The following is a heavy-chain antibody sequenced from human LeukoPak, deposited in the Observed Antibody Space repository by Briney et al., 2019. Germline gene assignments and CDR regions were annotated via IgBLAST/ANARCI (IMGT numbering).Heavy chain of an antibody. J-gene: IGHJ4*02. Sequence: SEPLSLTCRVSGVPLSSSRDDWGRSRRARGKGVEWNYIMCYSGSTYYNPSLKSRVPISVATSNNQSSLKLRSVTAADTAVYYCARWSNDILTGYYNVDYWGQGTLVTVSS. CDR1: GVPLSSSRDD. V-gene: IGHV4-39*01. D-gene: IGHD3-9*01. CDR3: ARWSNDILTGYYNVDY. CDR2: MCYSGST.